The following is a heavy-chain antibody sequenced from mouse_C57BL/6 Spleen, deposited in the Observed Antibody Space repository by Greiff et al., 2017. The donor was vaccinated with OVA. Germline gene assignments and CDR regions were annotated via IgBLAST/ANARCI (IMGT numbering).Heavy chain of an antibody. V-gene: IGHV1-52*01. J-gene: IGHJ1*03. Sequence: VKLKQPGAELVRPGSSVKLSCKASGYTFTSYWMHWVKQRPIQGLEWIGNIDPSDSETHYNQKFKDKATLTVDKSSSTAYMQLSSLTSEDSAVYYCARKDYGSSYWYFDVWGTGTTVTVSS. CDR1: GYTFTSYW. CDR3: ARKDYGSSYWYFDV. CDR2: IDPSDSET. D-gene: IGHD1-1*01.